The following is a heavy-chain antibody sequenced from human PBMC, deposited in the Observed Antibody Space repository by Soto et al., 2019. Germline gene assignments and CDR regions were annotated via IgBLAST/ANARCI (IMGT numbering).Heavy chain of an antibody. Sequence: EVQLLESGGGLVQPGGSLRLSCAASGFTFSSYAMSWVRQAPGKGLEWVSAISGSGGSKSYADSVRGRFTISRHNSKNALYLQINSLRAEDTAVYDCAKVLGAMQWLYNWFDYWGQGSLVAVAS. J-gene: IGHJ5*01. CDR2: ISGSGGSK. CDR1: GFTFSSYA. D-gene: IGHD6-19*01. V-gene: IGHV3-23*01. CDR3: AKVLGAMQWLYNWFDY.